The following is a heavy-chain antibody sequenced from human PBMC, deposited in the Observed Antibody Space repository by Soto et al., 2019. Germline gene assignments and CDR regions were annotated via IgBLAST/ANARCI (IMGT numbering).Heavy chain of an antibody. D-gene: IGHD1-26*01. CDR3: ARSRYSGSQWDY. CDR1: GFTLSTYW. Sequence: PGGSLRLSCAASGFTLSTYWMHWARQVPGKGLVWVSRISTDGSVMHYADSVKGRFTISRDNAKNTLYLQMNSLRDEDTAVYYCARSRYSGSQWDYWGQGTLVTVSS. CDR2: ISTDGSVM. J-gene: IGHJ4*02. V-gene: IGHV3-74*01.